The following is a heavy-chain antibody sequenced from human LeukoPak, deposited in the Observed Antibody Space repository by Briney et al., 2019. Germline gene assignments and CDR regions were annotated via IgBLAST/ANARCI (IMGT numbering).Heavy chain of an antibody. J-gene: IGHJ4*02. D-gene: IGHD3-22*01. CDR1: GFSLRTRGVG. CDR2: IYWDDDK. V-gene: IGHV2-5*02. CDR3: AHRLTYYYDSSGFDY. Sequence: SGPTLVNPPQTLTLTCTFSGFSLRTRGVGVGWIRQPPGKALEWLALIYWDDDKRYSPSLKSRLTITKDTSKNQVVLTMTNMDPVDTATYYCAHRLTYYYDSSGFDYWGQGTLVTVSS.